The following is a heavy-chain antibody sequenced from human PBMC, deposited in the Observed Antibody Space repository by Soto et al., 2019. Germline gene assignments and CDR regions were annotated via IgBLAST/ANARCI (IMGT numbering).Heavy chain of an antibody. CDR3: ARDRYSSGWSDY. CDR2: IDSGGNT. Sequence: GSLRLSCEVSGFTVSSNYINWVRQAPGKGLEWVSLIDSGGNTYYADSVKGRFTISRDNSKNTLYLQMNSLRVDDTAVYYCARDRYSSGWSDYWGQGTLVTVSS. CDR1: GFTVSSNY. V-gene: IGHV3-53*01. D-gene: IGHD6-25*01. J-gene: IGHJ4*02.